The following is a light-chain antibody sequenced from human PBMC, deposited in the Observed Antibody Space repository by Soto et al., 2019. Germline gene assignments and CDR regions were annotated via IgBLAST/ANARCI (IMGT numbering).Light chain of an antibody. J-gene: IGLJ3*02. V-gene: IGLV2-8*01. CDR3: SSLAGQVV. CDR1: SYNY. CDR2: EVN. Sequence: QSALTQPPSASGSPGQSVTISCTGTSYNYVSWYQQHPGKAPKLIIYEVNQRPSGVPDRFSGSKSGNTASLTVSGLQAEDEADYYCSSLAGQVVFGGGTQLTVL.